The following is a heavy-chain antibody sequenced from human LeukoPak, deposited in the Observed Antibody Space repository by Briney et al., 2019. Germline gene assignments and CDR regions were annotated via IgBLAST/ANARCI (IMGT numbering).Heavy chain of an antibody. J-gene: IGHJ4*02. V-gene: IGHV4-31*03. CDR3: ARGSEVFDY. CDR2: IYYTGSA. CDR1: GDSITSSGYF. D-gene: IGHD2-15*01. Sequence: SQTLSLTCTVSGDSITSSGYFWTWLRQHPGKGLEWIGYIYYTGSAYYNPSLKSRVSISVDTSKNQFSLKLSSVTAADTAVYYCARGSEVFDYWGQGTLVTVSS.